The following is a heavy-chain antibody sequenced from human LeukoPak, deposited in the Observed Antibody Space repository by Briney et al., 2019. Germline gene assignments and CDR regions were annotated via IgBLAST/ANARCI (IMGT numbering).Heavy chain of an antibody. V-gene: IGHV4-59*01. D-gene: IGHD1-26*01. CDR2: IYYSGTT. CDR3: ARGERGATFYWYFDL. Sequence: SETLSLTCTVSGGSISSYYWSWIRQPPGKGLEWIGYIYYSGTTNYNPSLKSRVTISVDTSKNQFSLKLSSVTAADTAVYYSARGERGATFYWYFDLWGRGTQVTVSS. CDR1: GGSISSYY. J-gene: IGHJ2*01.